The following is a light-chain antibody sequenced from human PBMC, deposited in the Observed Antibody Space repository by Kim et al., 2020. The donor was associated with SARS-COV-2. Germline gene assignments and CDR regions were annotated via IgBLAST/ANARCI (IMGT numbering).Light chain of an antibody. J-gene: IGKJ1*01. CDR1: QSLLHSDGNTF. Sequence: DVVMTQSPLSLPVTLGQPASMSCRSSQSLLHSDGNTFLSWFQQRPGQPPRRLIYKVSNRESGVPDRFSGSGSGTDFTLKISRVEADDVGVYYCMQGTHWPPWTFGQGTKVDIK. CDR3: MQGTHWPPWT. V-gene: IGKV2-30*02. CDR2: KVS.